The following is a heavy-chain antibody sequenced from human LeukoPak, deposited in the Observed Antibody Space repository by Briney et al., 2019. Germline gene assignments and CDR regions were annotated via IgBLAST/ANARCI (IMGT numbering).Heavy chain of an antibody. CDR1: GGSFSGYY. D-gene: IGHD4-17*01. CDR2: INHSGST. J-gene: IGHJ5*02. Sequence: SETLSLTCAVYGGSFSGYYWSWIRQPPGKGLEWLGEINHSGSTNYNPSLKSRVTISVDTSKNQFSLKLSSVTAADTAVYYCARHYWTTVTTARFDPWGQGTLVTVSS. V-gene: IGHV4-34*01. CDR3: ARHYWTTVTTARFDP.